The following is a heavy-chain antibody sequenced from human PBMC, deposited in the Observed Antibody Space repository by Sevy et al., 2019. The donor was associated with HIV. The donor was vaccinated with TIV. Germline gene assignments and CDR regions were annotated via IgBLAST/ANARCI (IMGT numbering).Heavy chain of an antibody. J-gene: IGHJ4*02. CDR3: ARGEYCSSTTCSYFDY. CDR2: ISSSGSTI. D-gene: IGHD2-2*01. V-gene: IGHV3-11*04. CDR1: GFTFSDYY. Sequence: GGSLRLSCAASGFTFSDYYMSWIRQAPGKGLEWVSYISSSGSTIYYADSVKGRFTISRDNAKNSLYLQMHSLRAEDTAVYYCARGEYCSSTTCSYFDYWGQGTLVTVSS.